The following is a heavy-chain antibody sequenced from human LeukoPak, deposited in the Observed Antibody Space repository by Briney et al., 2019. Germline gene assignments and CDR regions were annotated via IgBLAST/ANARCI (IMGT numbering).Heavy chain of an antibody. J-gene: IGHJ4*02. CDR2: MNQDGTRK. CDR1: GFTFSSSW. CDR3: TKDSQGSGTYSIDH. Sequence: GGSLRLSCVASGFTFSSSWMSWVRQGPGKGPEWVANMNQDGTRKYYVDSVKGRFTISRDNAKNSLSLQMNGLRAEDTAVYYCTKDSQGSGTYSIDHWGQGTLVTVSS. V-gene: IGHV3-7*01. D-gene: IGHD3-10*01.